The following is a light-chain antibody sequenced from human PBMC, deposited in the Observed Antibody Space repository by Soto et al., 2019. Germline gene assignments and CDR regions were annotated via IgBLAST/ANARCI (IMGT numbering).Light chain of an antibody. CDR3: SSNRTTACLV. V-gene: IGLV2-14*01. Sequence: QSVLTQPASVSGSPGQTITISCTGTSSDVGGYNYVSWYQQHPGKAPKHMIYEVSNRPSGVSERFSGSKSGNTASLTISGLQAADEAHYYCSSNRTTACLVFGTGTKVTVL. CDR1: SSDVGGYNY. CDR2: EVS. J-gene: IGLJ1*01.